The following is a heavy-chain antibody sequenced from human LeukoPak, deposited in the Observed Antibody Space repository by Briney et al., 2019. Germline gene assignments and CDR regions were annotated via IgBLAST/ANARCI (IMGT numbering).Heavy chain of an antibody. CDR1: GFTFSSYS. CDR2: ISSSSSTI. J-gene: IGHJ4*02. V-gene: IGHV3-48*01. Sequence: GGSLRLSCAASGFTFSSYSMNWVRQAPGKGLEWVSYISSSSSTIYYADSVKGRFTISRDNAKNSLYLQMNSLRAKDTAVYYCARAGWSSRGYWGQGTLVTVSS. D-gene: IGHD6-13*01. CDR3: ARAGWSSRGY.